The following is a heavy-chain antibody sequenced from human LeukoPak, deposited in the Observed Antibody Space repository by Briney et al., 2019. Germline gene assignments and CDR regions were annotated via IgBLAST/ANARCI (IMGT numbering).Heavy chain of an antibody. CDR2: IYYSGST. Sequence: SETLSLTCTVSGGSISSSSYYWGWIRQPPGKGLEWIGSIYYSGSTYYNPSLKSRVTISVDTSKNQFSLKLSSVTAADTAVYYCARVRSGSYLVDYWGQGTLVTVSS. CDR1: GGSISSSSYY. V-gene: IGHV4-39*07. J-gene: IGHJ4*02. D-gene: IGHD1-26*01. CDR3: ARVRSGSYLVDY.